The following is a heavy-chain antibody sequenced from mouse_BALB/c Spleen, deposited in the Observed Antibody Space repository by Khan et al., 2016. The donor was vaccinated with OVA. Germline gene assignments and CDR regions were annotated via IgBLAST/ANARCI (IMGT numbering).Heavy chain of an antibody. J-gene: IGHJ4*01. Sequence: QMQGEEEGPGLVAPSQSLSITCTVSGFSLTGYGVNWVRQPPGKGLEWLGMIWGDGSTDYNSALKSRLNLSKDNSKSQVFLKMNSLQTDDTARYYCSLAYSLNYRPPMDSLRHGPSFTVSS. V-gene: IGHV2-6-7*01. D-gene: IGHD2-10*01. CDR1: GFSLTGYG. CDR3: SLAYSLNYRPPMDS. CDR2: IWGDGST.